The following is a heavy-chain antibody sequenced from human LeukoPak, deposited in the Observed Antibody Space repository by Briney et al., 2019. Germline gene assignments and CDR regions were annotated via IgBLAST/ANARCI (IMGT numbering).Heavy chain of an antibody. CDR1: GGSISSSSYY. V-gene: IGHV4-39*07. J-gene: IGHJ4*02. CDR3: ARGRKNPAQNRYYFDY. D-gene: IGHD2/OR15-2a*01. CDR2: IYYSGST. Sequence: SETLSLTCTVSGGSISSSSYYWGWIRQPPGKGLEWIGSIYYSGSTYYNPSLKSRVTISVDTSKNQFSLKLSSVTAADTAVYYCARGRKNPAQNRYYFDYWGQGTLVTVSS.